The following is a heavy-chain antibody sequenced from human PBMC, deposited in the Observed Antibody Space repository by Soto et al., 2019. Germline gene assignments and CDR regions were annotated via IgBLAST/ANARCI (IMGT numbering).Heavy chain of an antibody. D-gene: IGHD4-4*01. V-gene: IGHV3-73*01. Sequence: GGSLRLSCAASGFTFSVSAMHWVRQASGKGLEWVGRIRSKANNYATEYAASVKGRFSISRDDSKNAAYLQMNSLKVQDTAVYYCTHDYSNYWGQGALVTVSS. CDR1: GFTFSVSA. CDR2: IRSKANNYAT. CDR3: THDYSNY. J-gene: IGHJ4*02.